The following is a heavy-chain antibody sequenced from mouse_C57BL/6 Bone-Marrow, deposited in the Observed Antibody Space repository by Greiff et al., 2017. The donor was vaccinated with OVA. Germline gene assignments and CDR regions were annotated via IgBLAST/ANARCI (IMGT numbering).Heavy chain of an antibody. V-gene: IGHV1-69*01. J-gene: IGHJ3*01. Sequence: VQLQQPGAELVMPGASVKLSCKASGYTFTSYWMHWVKQRPGQGLEWIGEIDPSDSYTNYNQKFKGKSTLTVDKSSCTAYMQLSSLTSEDSSVYYCAREGGYYGSSVAYWGQGTLVTVSA. CDR3: AREGGYYGSSVAY. CDR1: GYTFTSYW. CDR2: IDPSDSYT. D-gene: IGHD1-1*01.